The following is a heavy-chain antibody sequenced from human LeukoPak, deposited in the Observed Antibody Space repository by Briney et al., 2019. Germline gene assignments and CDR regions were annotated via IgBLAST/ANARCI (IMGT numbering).Heavy chain of an antibody. CDR1: GYTFTSYG. Sequence: ASVKVSCKASGYTFTSYGISWVRQAPGQGLEWMGWISAYNGNTNYAQKLQGRGTMTTDTSTSTAYMELRSLRSDDTAVYYCARDRGDPRRVATHHWFDPWGQGTLVTVSS. V-gene: IGHV1-18*01. CDR3: ARDRGDPRRVATHHWFDP. D-gene: IGHD2-15*01. CDR2: ISAYNGNT. J-gene: IGHJ5*02.